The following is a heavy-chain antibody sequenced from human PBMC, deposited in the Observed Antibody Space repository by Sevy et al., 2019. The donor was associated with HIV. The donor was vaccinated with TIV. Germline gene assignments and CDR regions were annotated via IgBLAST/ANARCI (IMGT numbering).Heavy chain of an antibody. J-gene: IGHJ4*02. CDR1: GFTFSNYA. D-gene: IGHD2-2*02. CDR3: AKDPGHCSTTTCYTTY. Sequence: GGSLRLSCVASGFTFSNYAMSWVRQAPGKGLEWLSVIIASGSTYYADSVKGRFTISRDNSNNMLYLQMNSLRVEDTALYYCAKDPGHCSTTTCYTTYWGQGTLVTVSS. V-gene: IGHV3-23*01. CDR2: IIASGST.